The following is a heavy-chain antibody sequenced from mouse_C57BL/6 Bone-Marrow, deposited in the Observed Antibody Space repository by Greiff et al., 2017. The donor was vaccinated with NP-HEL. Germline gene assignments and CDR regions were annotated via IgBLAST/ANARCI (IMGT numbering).Heavy chain of an antibody. Sequence: VQLQQPGAELVKPGASVKLSCKASGYTFTSYWMQWVKQRPGQGLEWIGEIDPSDSYTNYTQKFKGKATLTVDTSSSTAYMQLSSLTSEDSAVYYCAPLLHDYWCQGTTLTVSS. CDR2: IDPSDSYT. CDR1: GYTFTSYW. CDR3: APLLHDY. V-gene: IGHV1-50*01. D-gene: IGHD2-3*01. J-gene: IGHJ2*01.